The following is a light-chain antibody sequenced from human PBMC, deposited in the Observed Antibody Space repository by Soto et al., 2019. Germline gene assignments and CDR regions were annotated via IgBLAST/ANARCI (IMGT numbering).Light chain of an antibody. CDR1: RAAYD. J-gene: IGLJ1*01. CDR2: GNN. CDR3: RSYDGSGRGSNV. V-gene: IGLV1-40*01. Sequence: QSVLTQPPSVSGAPGQRVTISCTGSRAAYDVHWYQQVPGTAPKLLIYGNNNRPSGVPERCSGSKSGTSASLAITGLHAEDEADYYCRSYDGSGRGSNVFGTGTKLTVL.